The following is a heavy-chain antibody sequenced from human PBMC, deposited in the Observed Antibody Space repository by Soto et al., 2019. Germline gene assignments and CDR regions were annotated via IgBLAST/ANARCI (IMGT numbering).Heavy chain of an antibody. CDR3: ARDSNQLLSGAYYYYGMDV. CDR1: GFTFSSYA. D-gene: IGHD2-2*01. J-gene: IGHJ6*02. CDR2: ISYDGSNK. V-gene: IGHV3-30-3*01. Sequence: GGSLRLSCAASGFTFSSYAMHWVRQAPGKGLEWVAVISYDGSNKYYADSVKGRFTISRDNSKNTLYLQMNSLRAEDTAVYYCARDSNQLLSGAYYYYGMDVWGQGTTVTV.